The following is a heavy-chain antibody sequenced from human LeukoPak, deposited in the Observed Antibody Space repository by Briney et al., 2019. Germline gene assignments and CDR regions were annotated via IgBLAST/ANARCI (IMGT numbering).Heavy chain of an antibody. CDR3: ARMAYDILTGYFQPNWFDP. CDR1: GGSISSYY. D-gene: IGHD3-9*01. Sequence: PSETLSLTCTVSGGSISSYYWSWIRQPPGKGLEWIGYIYYSGSTNYNPSLKSRVTISVDTSKNQFSLKLSSVTAADTAVYYCARMAYDILTGYFQPNWFDPWGQGTLVTVAS. J-gene: IGHJ5*02. CDR2: IYYSGST. V-gene: IGHV4-59*01.